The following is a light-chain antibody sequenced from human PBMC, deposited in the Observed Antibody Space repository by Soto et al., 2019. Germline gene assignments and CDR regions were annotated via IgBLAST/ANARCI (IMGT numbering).Light chain of an antibody. CDR1: QSVSSN. CDR2: GAS. J-gene: IGKJ1*01. CDR3: QHYNNWPPWT. V-gene: IGKV3-15*01. Sequence: EIVMTQSPATLSVSPGERATLSCRASQSVSSNLAWYQQKPGPAPRLLIYGASTRATGIPARFSGSGSGTEFTLTISSLQSEDFAVYYCQHYNNWPPWTFGQGTKVEI.